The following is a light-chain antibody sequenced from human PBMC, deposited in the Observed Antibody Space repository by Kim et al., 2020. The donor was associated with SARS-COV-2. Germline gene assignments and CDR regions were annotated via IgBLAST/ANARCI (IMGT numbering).Light chain of an antibody. CDR3: QQYNNWPPLT. CDR1: QTISSN. J-gene: IGKJ4*01. V-gene: IGKV3-15*01. Sequence: EVVMTQSPATLSVSPGERVTLSCRASQTISSNLAWYQQKPGQAPRLLIYGASTRATGIPARFSGSGSVTDFTLTISSLQSEDFAIYYCQQYNNWPPLTFGGGTKVDIK. CDR2: GAS.